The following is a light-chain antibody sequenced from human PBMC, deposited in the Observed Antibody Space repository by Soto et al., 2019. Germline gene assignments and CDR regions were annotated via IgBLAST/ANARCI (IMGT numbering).Light chain of an antibody. CDR2: SNT. V-gene: IGLV1-44*01. CDR3: ASWDDSLNGPV. CDR1: SSNIGSNT. Sequence: QSVLTQPPSASGTPGQRVTISCSGSSSNIGSNTVTWYQQLPGTAPQLLIYSNTQRPSGVPDRFSGSKSGTSASLAISGLQSAEEDDDYCASWDDSLNGPVFGGGTQLTVL. J-gene: IGLJ7*01.